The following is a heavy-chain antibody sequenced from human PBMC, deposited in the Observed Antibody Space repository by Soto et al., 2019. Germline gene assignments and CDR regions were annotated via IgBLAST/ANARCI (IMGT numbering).Heavy chain of an antibody. Sequence: PSETLSLTCTVSGGSITNGGFYWSWIRQHPGKGLEWIGYIYYSGTTYYNPSLKSRVTISVDTSKNQFSLKLSSVTAADTAVYYCARDLGQQLVDYWGQGTLVTVSS. CDR2: IYYSGTT. CDR3: ARDLGQQLVDY. CDR1: GGSITNGGFY. J-gene: IGHJ4*02. D-gene: IGHD6-13*01. V-gene: IGHV4-31*03.